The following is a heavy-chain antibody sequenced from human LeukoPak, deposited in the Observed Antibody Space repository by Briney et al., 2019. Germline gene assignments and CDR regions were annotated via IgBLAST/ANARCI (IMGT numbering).Heavy chain of an antibody. Sequence: ASVKVSCKTSGYTFTGSYMHWVRQAPGQGLEWMGRINPNSGGTNYAQKFQGRVTMTRDTSISTAYMELSGLRSDDTAVYYCATVSGYDSSGYYLYYFDYWGQGTLVTVSS. CDR3: ATVSGYDSSGYYLYYFDY. J-gene: IGHJ4*02. D-gene: IGHD3-22*01. V-gene: IGHV1-2*06. CDR2: INPNSGGT. CDR1: GYTFTGSY.